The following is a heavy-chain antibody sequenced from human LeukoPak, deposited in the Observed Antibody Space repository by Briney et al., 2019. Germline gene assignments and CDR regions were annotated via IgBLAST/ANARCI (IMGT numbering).Heavy chain of an antibody. CDR2: INPSGGST. CDR1: GYTFTAYY. CDR3: ARVGSYSRSWYYFDY. Sequence: ASVKVSCKASGYTFTAYYIHWVRQAPGQGLEWMGVINPSGGSTSYAQKFQGRVTMTRDTSTSTVYMELSSLRSEDTAVYYCARVGSYSRSWYYFDYWGQGTLVIVSS. D-gene: IGHD6-13*01. J-gene: IGHJ4*02. V-gene: IGHV1-46*01.